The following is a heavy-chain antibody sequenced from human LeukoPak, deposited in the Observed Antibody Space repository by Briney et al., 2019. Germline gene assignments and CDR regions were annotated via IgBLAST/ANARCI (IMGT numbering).Heavy chain of an antibody. J-gene: IGHJ4*02. CDR2: ISSNGDNT. CDR1: GFTFSTYV. D-gene: IGHD6-19*01. Sequence: PGGSLRLSCSVSGFTFSTYVMHWVRQAPGKGLEYVSAISSNGDNTYYADSVKGRFAISRDDSKNTLYLQMSSLRAEDTAVYYCVKDIIAVAGTNYWGQGTLVTVSS. V-gene: IGHV3-64D*06. CDR3: VKDIIAVAGTNY.